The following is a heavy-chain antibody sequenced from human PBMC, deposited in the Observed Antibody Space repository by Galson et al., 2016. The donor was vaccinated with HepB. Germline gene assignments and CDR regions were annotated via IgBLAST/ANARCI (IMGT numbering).Heavy chain of an antibody. Sequence: SLRLSCAASGFSFSSYDMNWVRQAPGKGLEWVSIISANGEAAYYTDSVKGRFTISRDNSKNTLSLQVNSLRAEDTAVYYCARRAEYALGNFWYIYGMDVWGQGTTVTVS. J-gene: IGHJ6*02. CDR1: GFSFSSYD. CDR2: ISANGEAA. V-gene: IGHV3-23*01. D-gene: IGHD2-8*01. CDR3: ARRAEYALGNFWYIYGMDV.